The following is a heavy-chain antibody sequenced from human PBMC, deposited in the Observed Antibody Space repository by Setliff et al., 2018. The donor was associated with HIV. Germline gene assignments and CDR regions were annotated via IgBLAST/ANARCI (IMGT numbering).Heavy chain of an antibody. CDR2: INPNNGDT. Sequence: GASVKVSCKASGYTFTNYYIHWVRQPPGQGLEWMGWINPNNGDTEYEQKFQGRVTMTRVTSITTVYMEVTRLRSDDTAVYYCVRGKFRATWSLFADQYFDFWGRGTLVTVSS. D-gene: IGHD5-12*01. CDR1: GYTFTNYY. CDR3: VRGKFRATWSLFADQYFDF. J-gene: IGHJ4*02. V-gene: IGHV1-2*02.